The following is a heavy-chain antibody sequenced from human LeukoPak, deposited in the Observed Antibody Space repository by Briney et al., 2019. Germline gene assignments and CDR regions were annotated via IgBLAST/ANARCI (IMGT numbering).Heavy chain of an antibody. D-gene: IGHD4-17*01. CDR1: GYTFTGYY. CDR2: INPNSGGT. CDR3: ARDLMTTVPTAVDY. V-gene: IGHV1-2*02. J-gene: IGHJ4*02. Sequence: ASVKVSCKASGYTFTGYYMHWVRQAPGQGIEWMGWINPNSGGTNYAQKFQGRVTMTRDTSISTAYMELSRLRSDDTAVYYCARDLMTTVPTAVDYWGQGTLVTVSS.